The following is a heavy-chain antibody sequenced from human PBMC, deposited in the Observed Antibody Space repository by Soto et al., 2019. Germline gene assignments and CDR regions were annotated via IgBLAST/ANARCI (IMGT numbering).Heavy chain of an antibody. CDR2: VKHRPKDFGT. CDR3: VRNALGWFVP. J-gene: IGHJ5*02. CDR1: GFTFSDYY. D-gene: IGHD7-27*01. Sequence: EIQLVESGGGSVQPGGSPRLSCVASGFTFSDYYMDWVRQAPGKGLEWVARVKHRPKDFGTEYAASVTGRFIISRDDYQKSLFLQMNSLKAEDTAIDYCVRNALGWFVPGGQGTLVTVSS. V-gene: IGHV3-72*01.